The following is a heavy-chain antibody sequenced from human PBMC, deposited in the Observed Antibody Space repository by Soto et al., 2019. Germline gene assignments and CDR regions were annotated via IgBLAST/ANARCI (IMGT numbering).Heavy chain of an antibody. CDR3: ARVPFASWGLFDY. CDR2: ISSSSSYI. D-gene: IGHD7-27*01. V-gene: IGHV3-21*01. CDR1: GFTFSSYS. J-gene: IGHJ4*02. Sequence: EVQLVESGGGLVKPGGSLRLSCAASGFTFSSYSMNWVRQAPGKGLEWVSSISSSSSYIYYADSVKGRFTISRDNAKNSLYLQMNSLRAEDTAVYYCARVPFASWGLFDYWGQGTLVTVSS.